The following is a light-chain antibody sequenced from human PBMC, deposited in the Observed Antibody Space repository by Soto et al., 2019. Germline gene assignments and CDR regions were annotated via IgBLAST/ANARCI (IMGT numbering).Light chain of an antibody. CDR2: GAS. Sequence: EFVWTQSPGTLSFXPXXXXTXXXRASQNVASDYLAWYRQKPGQAPRVLIYGASARAIGIPDRISGSGSGTDFTLTISRLEPEDFAVYYCQQYGDLPTFGQGTRLEIK. V-gene: IGKV3-20*01. J-gene: IGKJ5*01. CDR1: QNVASDY. CDR3: QQYGDLPT.